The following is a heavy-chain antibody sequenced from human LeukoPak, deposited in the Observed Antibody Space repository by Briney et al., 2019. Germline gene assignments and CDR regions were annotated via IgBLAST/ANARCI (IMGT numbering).Heavy chain of an antibody. CDR2: IRYDGSKK. CDR1: GFTFSSYG. V-gene: IGHV3-30*02. Sequence: GGSLRLSCAASGFTFSSYGMHWVRQAPGKGLEWVAFIRYDGSKKYYAESVKGRFTISRDNSDNTLYVQMNSLRPEDTAVYYCAKGPSGNQFDPWGQGTLVTVSS. CDR3: AKGPSGNQFDP. D-gene: IGHD6-19*01. J-gene: IGHJ5*02.